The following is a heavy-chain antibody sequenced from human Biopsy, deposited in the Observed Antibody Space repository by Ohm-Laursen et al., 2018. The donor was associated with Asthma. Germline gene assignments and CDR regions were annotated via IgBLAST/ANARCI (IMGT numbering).Heavy chain of an antibody. V-gene: IGHV3-7*03. D-gene: IGHD1-7*01. CDR2: IKHDGSEN. J-gene: IGHJ4*02. CDR1: GFTFGDYW. Sequence: SLRLSCSAAGFTFGDYWMSWVRQVPGRGLEWVANIKHDGSENNHVDSLKGRFTISRDNAKNSLYLQMNSLRAEDTAAYYCARVMELELLDYWGQGTLVTVSS. CDR3: ARVMELELLDY.